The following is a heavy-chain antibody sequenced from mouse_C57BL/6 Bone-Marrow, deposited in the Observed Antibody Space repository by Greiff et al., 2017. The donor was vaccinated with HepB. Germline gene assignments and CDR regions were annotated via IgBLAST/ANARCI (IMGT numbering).Heavy chain of an antibody. Sequence: QVQLKQSGAELARPGASVKLSCKASGYTFTSYGISWVKQRTGQGLEWIGEIYPRSGNTYYNEKFKGKATLTADKSSSTAYMELRSLTSEDSAVYFGARGYGSSYWYFDVWGTGTTVTVSS. V-gene: IGHV1-81*01. CDR2: IYPRSGNT. J-gene: IGHJ1*03. CDR1: GYTFTSYG. D-gene: IGHD1-1*01. CDR3: ARGYGSSYWYFDV.